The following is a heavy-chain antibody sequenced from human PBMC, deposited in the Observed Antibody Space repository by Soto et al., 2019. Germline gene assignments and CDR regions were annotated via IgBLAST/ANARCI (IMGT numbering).Heavy chain of an antibody. CDR3: AAGTYYDFWSGYWAS. CDR2: IIPIFGTA. Sequence: SVKVSCKASGGTFSSYAISWVRQAPGQGLEWMGGIIPIFGTANYAQKFQGRVTITADKSTSTAYMELSSLRSEDTAVYYCAAGTYYDFWSGYWASWGQGTLVTVSS. J-gene: IGHJ5*02. D-gene: IGHD3-3*01. V-gene: IGHV1-69*06. CDR1: GGTFSSYA.